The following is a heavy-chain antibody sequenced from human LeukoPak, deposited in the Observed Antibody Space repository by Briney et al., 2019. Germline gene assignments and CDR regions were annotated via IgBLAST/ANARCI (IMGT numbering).Heavy chain of an antibody. V-gene: IGHV4-59*01. CDR2: IYYSGDT. J-gene: IGHJ3*01. CDR1: GGSISDYY. Sequence: SETLSLTCTVSGGSISDYYWGWIRHPPGKGLEWIGYIYYSGDTYYNPLLESRVTISVDTSRTQFSLKLSSVTAADTAVYYCARDRGGHSGGSSDDAFDVWGQGTVVTVSS. D-gene: IGHD2-15*01. CDR3: ARDRGGHSGGSSDDAFDV.